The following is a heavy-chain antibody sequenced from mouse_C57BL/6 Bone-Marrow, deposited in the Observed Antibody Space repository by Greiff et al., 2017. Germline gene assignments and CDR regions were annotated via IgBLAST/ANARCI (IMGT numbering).Heavy chain of an antibody. CDR3: ASKGAWFAY. J-gene: IGHJ3*01. CDR1: GYSFTSYY. Sequence: VKLMESGPELVKPGASVKISCKASGYSFTSYYIHWVKQRPGQGLEWIGWIYPGSGNTKYNEKFKGKATLTADTSSSTAYMQLSSLTSEDSAVYYCASKGAWFAYWGQGTLVTVSA. V-gene: IGHV1-66*01. CDR2: IYPGSGNT.